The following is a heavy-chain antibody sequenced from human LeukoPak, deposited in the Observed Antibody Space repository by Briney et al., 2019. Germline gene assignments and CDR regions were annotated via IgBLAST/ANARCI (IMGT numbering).Heavy chain of an antibody. J-gene: IGHJ4*02. D-gene: IGHD6-13*01. CDR2: IYTSGST. CDR3: ARLRYSSSWYEESGY. CDR1: GGSISSGSYY. V-gene: IGHV4-61*02. Sequence: TLSLTCTVSGGSISSGSYYWSWIRQPAGKGLEWIGRIYTSGSTNYNPSLKSRVTISVDTSKNQFSLKLSSVTAADTAVYYCARLRYSSSWYEESGYWGQGTLVTVSS.